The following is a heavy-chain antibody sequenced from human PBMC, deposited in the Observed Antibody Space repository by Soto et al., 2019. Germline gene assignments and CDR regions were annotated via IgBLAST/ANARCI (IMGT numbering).Heavy chain of an antibody. Sequence: ASVKVSCKASGYTFTSYAMHWVRQAPGQRLEWMGWINAGNGNTKYSQKFQGRVTITRDTSTSTAYMELSSLRSEDTAVYYCASSPRVITTKGYYYGMDVWGQGTTVTVSS. V-gene: IGHV1-3*01. D-gene: IGHD3-22*01. J-gene: IGHJ6*02. CDR3: ASSPRVITTKGYYYGMDV. CDR2: INAGNGNT. CDR1: GYTFTSYA.